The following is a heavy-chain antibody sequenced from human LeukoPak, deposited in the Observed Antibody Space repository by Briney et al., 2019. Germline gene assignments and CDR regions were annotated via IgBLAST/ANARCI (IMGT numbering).Heavy chain of an antibody. V-gene: IGHV4-30-2*01. CDR1: GGSISSGGYS. J-gene: IGHJ5*02. Sequence: RASETLSLTCAVSGGSISSGGYSWSWIRQPPGKGLEWIGYIYHSGSTYYNPSLKSRVTISVDRSKNQFSLKLSSVTAADTAVYYCARDLLRNWFDPWGQGTLVTVSS. D-gene: IGHD3-3*01. CDR2: IYHSGST. CDR3: ARDLLRNWFDP.